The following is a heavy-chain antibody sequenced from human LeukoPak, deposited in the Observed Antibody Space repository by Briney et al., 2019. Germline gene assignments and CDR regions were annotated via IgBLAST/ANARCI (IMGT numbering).Heavy chain of an antibody. Sequence: SEALSLTCTLSGGSISSSSYYWGWIRQPPGKGLEWIGSIYYSGSTYYNPSLKSRVTISVDTSKNQFSLKLSSVTAADTAVYYCARHPAYYSNYNFDYWGQGTLVTVSS. J-gene: IGHJ4*02. CDR1: GGSISSSSYY. CDR3: ARHPAYYSNYNFDY. V-gene: IGHV4-39*01. D-gene: IGHD4-11*01. CDR2: IYYSGST.